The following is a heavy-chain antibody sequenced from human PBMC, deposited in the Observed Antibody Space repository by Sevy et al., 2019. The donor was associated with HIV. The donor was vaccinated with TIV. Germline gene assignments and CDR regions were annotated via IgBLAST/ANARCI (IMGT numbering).Heavy chain of an antibody. J-gene: IGHJ5*02. Sequence: ASVKVSCKASGYTFTGYYMHWVRQAPGQGLEWMGWIKPNGGGTNYAQKFQGRVTMTRDTSISTDYMELSRLRSDDTAVYYCARTGDGLWLPDHWGQGTLVTVSS. CDR2: IKPNGGGT. V-gene: IGHV1-2*02. D-gene: IGHD5-12*01. CDR1: GYTFTGYY. CDR3: ARTGDGLWLPDH.